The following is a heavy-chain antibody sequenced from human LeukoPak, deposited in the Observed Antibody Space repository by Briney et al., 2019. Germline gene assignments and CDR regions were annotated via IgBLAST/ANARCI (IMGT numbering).Heavy chain of an antibody. CDR2: ISGSGRGSST. CDR3: AKSGYNRFDY. J-gene: IGHJ4*02. V-gene: IGHV3-23*01. D-gene: IGHD5-24*01. Sequence: GGSLRLSCAASGFTFSSSAMSWVRQAPGKGLEWVSTISGSGRGSSTYYADSLKGRFTISRDNSKNTLYLQMNSPRAEDTAVYYCAKSGYNRFDYWGQGTLVTVSS. CDR1: GFTFSSSA.